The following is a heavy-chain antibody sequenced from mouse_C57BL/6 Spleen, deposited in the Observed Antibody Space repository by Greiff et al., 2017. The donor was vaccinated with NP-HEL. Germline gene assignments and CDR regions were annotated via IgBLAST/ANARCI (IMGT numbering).Heavy chain of an antibody. Sequence: VQLQQSGAELVRPGASVKLSCTASGFNIKDDYMHWVKQRPEQGLEWIGWIDPENGDTEYASKFQGKATITADTSSNTAYLQLSSLTSEDTAVYYCTTGLRRAFDYWGQGTTLTVSS. J-gene: IGHJ2*01. CDR1: GFNIKDDY. V-gene: IGHV14-4*01. CDR2: IDPENGDT. CDR3: TTGLRRAFDY. D-gene: IGHD2-4*01.